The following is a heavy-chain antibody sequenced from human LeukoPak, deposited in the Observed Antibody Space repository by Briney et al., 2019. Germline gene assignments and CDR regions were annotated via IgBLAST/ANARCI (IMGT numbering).Heavy chain of an antibody. CDR1: GFTFSSYG. V-gene: IGHV3-30*18. Sequence: PGGSLRLSCAASGFTFSSYGMHWVRQAPGKGLEWVAVISYDGSNKYYADSVKGRFTIPRDNSKNTLYLQMNSLRAEDTAVYYCAKEALSGSGSYSFDYWGQGTLVTVSS. D-gene: IGHD3-10*01. CDR2: ISYDGSNK. CDR3: AKEALSGSGSYSFDY. J-gene: IGHJ4*02.